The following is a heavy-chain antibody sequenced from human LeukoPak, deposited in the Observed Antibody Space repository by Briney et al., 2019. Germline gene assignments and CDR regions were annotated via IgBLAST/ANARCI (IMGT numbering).Heavy chain of an antibody. CDR1: GFTFSSYG. Sequence: GGSLRLSCAASGFTFSSYGMSWVRQAPGKGLEWVSAISGSGGSTYYADSVKGRFTISRDNSKNTLYLQMNSLRAEDTAVYYCAKAVTIHYYMDVWGKGTTVTISS. CDR2: ISGSGGST. CDR3: AKAVTIHYYMDV. D-gene: IGHD4-17*01. V-gene: IGHV3-23*01. J-gene: IGHJ6*03.